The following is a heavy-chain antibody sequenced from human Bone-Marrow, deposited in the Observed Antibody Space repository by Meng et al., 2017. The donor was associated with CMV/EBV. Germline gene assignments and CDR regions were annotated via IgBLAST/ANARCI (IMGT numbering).Heavy chain of an antibody. CDR2: IYYSGST. J-gene: IGHJ4*02. V-gene: IGHV4-59*01. CDR1: GGSISSYY. D-gene: IGHD3-3*01. CDR3: ASHSGGFWSGSRPGRYYFDY. Sequence: SETLSLTCTVSGGSISSYYWSWIRQPPGKGLEWIGYIYYSGSTNYNPSLKSRVTISVDTSKNQFSLKLSSVTAADTAVYYCASHSGGFWSGSRPGRYYFDYWEPGTLVTGSS.